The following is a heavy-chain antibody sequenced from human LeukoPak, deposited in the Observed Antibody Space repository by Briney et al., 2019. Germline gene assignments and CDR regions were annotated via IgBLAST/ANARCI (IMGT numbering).Heavy chain of an antibody. Sequence: SETLSLTCSVSGGSLSGYFWSWLRQAPGKGLEWIAYIHYDGRTDYNPSLQSRITIAVDTSKNQFSLNLSSVTAADTAVYYCARGPRSSDWYSIDYWGQGTLVTVSS. V-gene: IGHV4-59*12. CDR1: GGSLSGYF. J-gene: IGHJ4*02. CDR3: ARGPRSSDWYSIDY. CDR2: IHYDGRT. D-gene: IGHD6-19*01.